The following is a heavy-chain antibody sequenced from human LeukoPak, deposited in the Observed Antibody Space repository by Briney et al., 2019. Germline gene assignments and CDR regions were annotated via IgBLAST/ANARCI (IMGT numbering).Heavy chain of an antibody. V-gene: IGHV4-59*12. J-gene: IGHJ6*03. CDR2: IYYSGST. CDR1: GGSISGYY. D-gene: IGHD6-6*01. CDR3: ARELEDAESLGHYMDV. Sequence: KASETLSLTCTVSGGSISGYYWSWIRQPPGKGLEWIGYIYYSGSTNYNPSLKSRVTISVDTSKNQFSLKLSSVTAADTAVYYCARELEDAESLGHYMDVWGKGTTVTVSS.